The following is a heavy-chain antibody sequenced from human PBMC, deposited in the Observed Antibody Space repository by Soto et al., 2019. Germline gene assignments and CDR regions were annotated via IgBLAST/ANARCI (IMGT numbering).Heavy chain of an antibody. CDR3: AKGGGYTYGTNDAFDC. Sequence: QVQLVESGGGVVQPGRSLRLSCAASGFTFRNYGMHWVRQAPGKGLEWVAVISDDGSNKYNVASVEGRFTISRDNSKNTLYLQMNSLRIEDTAVYYCAKGGGYTYGTNDAFDCWGQGTTVTVSS. J-gene: IGHJ3*01. CDR2: ISDDGSNK. V-gene: IGHV3-30*18. CDR1: GFTFRNYG. D-gene: IGHD5-18*01.